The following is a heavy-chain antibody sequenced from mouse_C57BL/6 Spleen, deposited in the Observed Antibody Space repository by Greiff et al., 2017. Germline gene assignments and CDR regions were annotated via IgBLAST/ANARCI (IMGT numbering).Heavy chain of an antibody. CDR1: GYTFTSYW. CDR2: IDPSDSYT. CDR3: ARRGITTVPWFAY. D-gene: IGHD1-1*01. J-gene: IGHJ3*01. V-gene: IGHV1-50*01. Sequence: VKLQQPGAELVKPGASVKLSCKASGYTFTSYWMQWVKQRPGQGLEWIGEIDPSDSYTNYNQKFKGKATLTVDTSSSTAYMQLSSLTSEDSAVYYCARRGITTVPWFAYWGQGTLVTVSA.